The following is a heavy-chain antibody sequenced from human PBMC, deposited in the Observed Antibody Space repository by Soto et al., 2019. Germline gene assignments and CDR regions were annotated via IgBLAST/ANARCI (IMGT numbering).Heavy chain of an antibody. D-gene: IGHD3-3*01. CDR2: ISAYNGNT. CDR3: ARGSGDFWSGYQFDY. V-gene: IGHV1-18*04. J-gene: IGHJ4*02. Sequence: VKVSCKASGYTFTSYGISWVRQAPGQGLEWMGWISAYNGNTNYAQKLQGRVTMTTDTSTSTAYMELRSLRSDDTAVYYCARGSGDFWSGYQFDYWGQGTLVTVSS. CDR1: GYTFTSYG.